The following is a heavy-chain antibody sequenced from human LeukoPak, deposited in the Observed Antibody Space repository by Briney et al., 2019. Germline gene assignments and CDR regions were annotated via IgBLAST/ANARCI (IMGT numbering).Heavy chain of an antibody. J-gene: IGHJ4*02. D-gene: IGHD3-22*01. Sequence: GASVKVSCKASGYTFTSYDINWVRQAPGQGLEWMGRINPNSGGTNYAQKFQGRVTMTRDTSISTAYMELSRLRSDDTAVYYCARDQGGVVVIHWGQGTLVTVSS. CDR3: ARDQGGVVVIH. CDR2: INPNSGGT. CDR1: GYTFTSYD. V-gene: IGHV1-2*06.